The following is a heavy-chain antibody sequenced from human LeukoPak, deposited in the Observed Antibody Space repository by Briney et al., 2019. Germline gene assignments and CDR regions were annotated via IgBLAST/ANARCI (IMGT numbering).Heavy chain of an antibody. J-gene: IGHJ4*02. CDR3: TTDLGTYYHGSQRLIPIDY. V-gene: IGHV3-15*01. Sequence: GGSLRPSCVDSGFTFTNAWMSWVRQAPGKGLEWLGRIKSKTDGETTNYAEPVRGRFTISRDDSKSAVYLQMNSLKIEDTAVYYCTTDLGTYYHGSQRLIPIDYWGQGTLVTVSS. CDR2: IKSKTDGETT. CDR1: GFTFTNAW. D-gene: IGHD3-10*01.